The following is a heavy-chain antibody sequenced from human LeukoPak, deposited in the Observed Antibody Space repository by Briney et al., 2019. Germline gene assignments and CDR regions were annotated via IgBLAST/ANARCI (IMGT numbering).Heavy chain of an antibody. V-gene: IGHV1-2*02. D-gene: IGHD1-26*01. Sequence: ASVKVSCKASGYTFTGYYMHWVRQAPGQGLEWMGWINPNSGGTNYAQKFQGRVTMTRDTSISTAYMELSRLRSDDTAVYYCARTRAEVGATNNYYYYYMDVWGKGTTVTISS. CDR2: INPNSGGT. CDR3: ARTRAEVGATNNYYYYYMDV. J-gene: IGHJ6*03. CDR1: GYTFTGYY.